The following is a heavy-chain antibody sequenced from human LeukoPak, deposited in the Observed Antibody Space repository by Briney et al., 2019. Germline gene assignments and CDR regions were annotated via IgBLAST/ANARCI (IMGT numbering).Heavy chain of an antibody. CDR2: IYSDNT. Sequence: GGSLRLSCTVSGFTVSTNSMSWVRQAPGKGLEWVSFIYSDNTHYSDSVKGRFTISRDNSKNTLYLQMNSLRAEDTAVYYCARRAGAYSYPYDYWGQGTLVTVSS. D-gene: IGHD4/OR15-4a*01. J-gene: IGHJ4*02. V-gene: IGHV3-53*01. CDR1: GFTVSTNS. CDR3: ARRAGAYSYPYDY.